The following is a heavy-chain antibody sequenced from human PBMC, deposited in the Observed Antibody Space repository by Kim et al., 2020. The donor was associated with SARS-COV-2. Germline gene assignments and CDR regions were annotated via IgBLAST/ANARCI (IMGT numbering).Heavy chain of an antibody. D-gene: IGHD2-15*01. Sequence: SETLSLTCTVSGGSISSGGYYWSWTRQHPGKGLEWIGYIYYSGSTYYNPSLKSRVTISVDTSKNQFSLKLSSVTAADTAVYYCAREDLVGELGNYWGQGTLVTVSS. V-gene: IGHV4-31*03. CDR2: IYYSGST. CDR3: AREDLVGELGNY. CDR1: GGSISSGGYY. J-gene: IGHJ4*02.